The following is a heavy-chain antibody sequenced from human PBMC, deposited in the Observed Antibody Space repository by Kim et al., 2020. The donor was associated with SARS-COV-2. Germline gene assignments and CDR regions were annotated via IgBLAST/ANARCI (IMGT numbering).Heavy chain of an antibody. CDR3: ARDQGMDSSSGFDY. D-gene: IGHD6-13*01. CDR2: IWYDGSNK. CDR1: GFTFSSYG. Sequence: GGSLRLSCAASGFTFSSYGMHWVRQAPGKGLEWVAVIWYDGSNKYYADSVKGRFTISRDNSKNTLYLQMNSLRAEDTAVYYCARDQGMDSSSGFDYWGQGTLVTVSS. V-gene: IGHV3-33*01. J-gene: IGHJ4*02.